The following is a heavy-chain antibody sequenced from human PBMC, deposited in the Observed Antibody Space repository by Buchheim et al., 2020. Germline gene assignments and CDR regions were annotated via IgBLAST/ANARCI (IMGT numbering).Heavy chain of an antibody. D-gene: IGHD1-26*01. CDR2: IYYSGST. CDR1: GGSISSYY. V-gene: IGHV4-59*01. Sequence: QVQLQESGPGLVKPSETLSLTCTVSGGSISSYYWSWIRQPPGKGLEWIGYIYYSGSTNYNPSLKSRVAISVDTSKKQFSLKLSSVTAADTAVYYCASIVGATQYFDYWGQGTL. J-gene: IGHJ4*02. CDR3: ASIVGATQYFDY.